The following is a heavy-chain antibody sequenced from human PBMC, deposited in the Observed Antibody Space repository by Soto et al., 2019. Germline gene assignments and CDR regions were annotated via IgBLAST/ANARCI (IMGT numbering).Heavy chain of an antibody. CDR3: ARGAVVAATDPNWFDP. CDR1: GFTFSSYS. CDR2: ISSSSSYI. Sequence: EVQLVESGGGLVKPGGSLRLSCAASGFTFSSYSMNWVRQAPGKGLEWVSSISSSSSYIYYADSVKGRFTISRDNAKNSLYLQMNSLRAEDTAVYYCARGAVVAATDPNWFDPWCQGTLVTVSS. J-gene: IGHJ5*02. D-gene: IGHD2-15*01. V-gene: IGHV3-21*01.